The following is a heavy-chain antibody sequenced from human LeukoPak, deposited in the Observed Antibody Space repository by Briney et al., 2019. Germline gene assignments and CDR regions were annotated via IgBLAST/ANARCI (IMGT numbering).Heavy chain of an antibody. CDR3: AKAPVTTCSGAYCYPFDY. D-gene: IGHD2-15*01. Sequence: GGSLRLSCTVSGFTVSSNSMSWVRQAPGKGLEWVSFIYSGTIHYSDSVKGRFTISRDSSKNTLYLQMNSLRAGDAAVYYCAKAPVTTCSGAYCYPFDYWSQGTLVTVSS. CDR1: GFTVSSNS. V-gene: IGHV3-53*01. CDR2: IYSGTI. J-gene: IGHJ4*02.